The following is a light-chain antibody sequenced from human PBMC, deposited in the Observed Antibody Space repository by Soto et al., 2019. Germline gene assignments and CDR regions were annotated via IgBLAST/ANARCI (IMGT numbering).Light chain of an antibody. CDR3: QQSHSAPLT. CDR1: QSISSH. V-gene: IGKV1-39*01. J-gene: IGKJ4*01. CDR2: AAS. Sequence: QMTQSPSSLFASVGDRVTITCRASQSISSHLNWYQQKVGQTPRLLIYAASTLQSEVPPRFSGSGSGTEFTLTISGLQLEDFATYYCQQSHSAPLTFGGGTKIQI.